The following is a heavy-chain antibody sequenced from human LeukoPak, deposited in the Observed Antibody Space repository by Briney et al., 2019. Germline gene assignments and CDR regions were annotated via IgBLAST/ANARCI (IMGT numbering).Heavy chain of an antibody. D-gene: IGHD3-10*01. CDR3: ARVPMVRGVILRRYYYYYMDV. CDR2: IVVGSGNT. Sequence: GASVKVSCKASGFTFTSSAMQWVRQARGQRLEWIGWIVVGSGNTNYAQKFQERVTITRDMSTSTAYMELSSLRSEDTAVYYCARVPMVRGVILRRYYYYYMDVWGKGTTVTISS. CDR1: GFTFTSSA. J-gene: IGHJ6*03. V-gene: IGHV1-58*02.